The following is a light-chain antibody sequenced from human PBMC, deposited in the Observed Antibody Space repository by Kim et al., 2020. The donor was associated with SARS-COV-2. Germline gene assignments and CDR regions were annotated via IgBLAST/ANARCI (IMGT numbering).Light chain of an antibody. CDR2: AAS. V-gene: IGKV1-16*01. J-gene: IGKJ4*02. CDR1: QDIGDN. CDR3: QQYNTYPLT. Sequence: ASLGDSVPITCRADQDIGDNLAWFQQRPGKAPKALISAASILRSGVPSTFSGSGSGTDFTLTISNLQPEDFAAYFCQQYNTYPLTFGGGTKVDIK.